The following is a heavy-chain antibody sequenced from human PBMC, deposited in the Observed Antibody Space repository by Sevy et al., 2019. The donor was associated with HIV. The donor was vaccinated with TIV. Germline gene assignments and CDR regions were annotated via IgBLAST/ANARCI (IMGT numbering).Heavy chain of an antibody. CDR1: GFTFSDYY. D-gene: IGHD1-26*01. V-gene: IGHV3-11*01. J-gene: IGHJ3*02. CDR2: ISSSGSTI. Sequence: GGSLRLSCAASGFTFSDYYMSWIRQAPGKGLEWVSYISSSGSTIYYADSVKGRFTISRDNTKNSLYLQMNSLIAEDTAVYYCARYVGESYLEPGAFDIWGQGTMVTVSS. CDR3: ARYVGESYLEPGAFDI.